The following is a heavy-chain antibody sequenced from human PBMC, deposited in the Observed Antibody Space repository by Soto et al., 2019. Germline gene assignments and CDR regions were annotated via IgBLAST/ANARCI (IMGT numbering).Heavy chain of an antibody. Sequence: QVHLVQSGAEVKKPGASVKVSCHGSGYAFTTYGITWVRQAPGQGLEWKGWISAHNGNTNYAQKLQGRVTVTRDTSSSTAYMELRSLRNDGTGVYYCARGRYGDYWGQGDLVSGSS. V-gene: IGHV1-18*01. CDR2: ISAHNGNT. J-gene: IGHJ4*02. CDR3: ARGRYGDY. D-gene: IGHD1-1*01. CDR1: GYAFTTYG.